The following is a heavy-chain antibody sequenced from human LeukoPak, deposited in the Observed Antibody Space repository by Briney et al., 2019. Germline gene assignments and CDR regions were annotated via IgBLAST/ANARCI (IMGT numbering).Heavy chain of an antibody. CDR3: AKRLSGGPLDY. CDR1: EFTFSSYG. V-gene: IGHV3-23*01. CDR2: ISGSGIST. Sequence: PGGTLRLSCAASEFTFSSYGMSWVRQAPGKGLEWVSAISGSGISTYYADSVKGRFTISRDNSKNTLYLQVHSLRAEDTAVYYCAKRLSGGPLDYWGQGALVTVSS. D-gene: IGHD3-10*01. J-gene: IGHJ4*02.